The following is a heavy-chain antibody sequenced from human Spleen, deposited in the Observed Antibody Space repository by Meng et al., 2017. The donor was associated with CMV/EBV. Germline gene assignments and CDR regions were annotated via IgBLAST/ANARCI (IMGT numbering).Heavy chain of an antibody. D-gene: IGHD2-2*01. CDR1: GYTFTSYG. CDR2: ISAYNGNT. V-gene: IGHV1-18*01. CDR3: ARDRKTRLPPAYFDY. Sequence: ASVKVSCKASGYTFTSYGISWVRQAPGQGLEWMGWISAYNGNTNYAQKLRGRVTMTTDTSTSTAYMELRSLRSDDTAVYYCARDRKTRLPPAYFDYWGQGTLVTVSS. J-gene: IGHJ4*02.